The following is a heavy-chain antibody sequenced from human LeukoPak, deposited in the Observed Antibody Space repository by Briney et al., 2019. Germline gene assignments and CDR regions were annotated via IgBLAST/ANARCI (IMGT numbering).Heavy chain of an antibody. CDR1: GFTFDDYA. CDR2: ISWNSGSI. D-gene: IGHD6-19*01. CDR3: AKGLSSGWLDWFDP. V-gene: IGHV3-9*03. J-gene: IGHJ5*02. Sequence: GGSLRLSCAASGFTFDDYAMHWVRQAPGKGLGWVSGISWNSGSIGYADSVKGRFTISRDNAKNSLYLQMNSLRAEDMALYYCAKGLSSGWLDWFDPWGQGTLVTASS.